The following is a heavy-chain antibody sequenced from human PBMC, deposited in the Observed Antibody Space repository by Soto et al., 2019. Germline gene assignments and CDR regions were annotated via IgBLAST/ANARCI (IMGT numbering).Heavy chain of an antibody. CDR1: GFTFSSYG. Sequence: GGSLRLSCAASGFTFSSYGMHWVRQAPGKGLEWVAVIWYDGSNKYYADSVKGRFTISRDNSKNTLYLQMNSLRAEDTAVYYCAREGNSPYYYYYGMDVWGQGTTVTVSS. J-gene: IGHJ6*02. D-gene: IGHD4-4*01. V-gene: IGHV3-33*01. CDR2: IWYDGSNK. CDR3: AREGNSPYYYYYGMDV.